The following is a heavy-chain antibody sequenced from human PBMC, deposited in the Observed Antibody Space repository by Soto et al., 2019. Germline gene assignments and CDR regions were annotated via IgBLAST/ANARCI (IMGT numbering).Heavy chain of an antibody. Sequence: GGSLRLSCAASGFTFSSYAMSWVRQAPGKGLEWVSAISGSGGSTYYADSVKGRFTISRDNSKNTLYLQMNSLRAEDTAVYYCAKDLKIAAAGTDAFDIWGQGTMGTVSS. CDR1: GFTFSSYA. V-gene: IGHV3-23*01. CDR3: AKDLKIAAAGTDAFDI. CDR2: ISGSGGST. D-gene: IGHD6-13*01. J-gene: IGHJ3*02.